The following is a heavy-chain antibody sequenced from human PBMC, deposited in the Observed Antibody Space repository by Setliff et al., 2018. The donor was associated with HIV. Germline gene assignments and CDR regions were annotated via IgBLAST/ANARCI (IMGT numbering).Heavy chain of an antibody. Sequence: GGSLRLSCAASGFAFSNYEMNWVRQAPGKGLEWVSYISSSGTTIYYADSVKGRFTISRDNAKNSLYLQMSSLRAEDTTIYYCARVPVMATITYWYFDLWGRGTLVTVSS. J-gene: IGHJ2*01. CDR2: ISSSGTTI. CDR1: GFAFSNYE. CDR3: ARVPVMATITYWYFDL. D-gene: IGHD5-12*01. V-gene: IGHV3-48*03.